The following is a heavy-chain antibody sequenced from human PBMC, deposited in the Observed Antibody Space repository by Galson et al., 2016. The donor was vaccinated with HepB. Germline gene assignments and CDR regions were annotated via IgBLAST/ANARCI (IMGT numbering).Heavy chain of an antibody. D-gene: IGHD6-25*01. J-gene: IGHJ2*01. Sequence: ETLSLTCAVSGGSVSSDTWWSWARQPPEKGLEWIAEADHCGNSNYNPALKTRVIISVDSSKNEISLKLTSVTAADTAVYYCAKNGPAHSGGWYFGLWGRGTLVTVSS. CDR2: ADHCGNS. CDR1: GGSVSSDTW. CDR3: AKNGPAHSGGWYFGL. V-gene: IGHV4-4*02.